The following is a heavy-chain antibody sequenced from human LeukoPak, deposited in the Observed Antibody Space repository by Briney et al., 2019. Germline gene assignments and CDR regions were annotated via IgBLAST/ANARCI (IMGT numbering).Heavy chain of an antibody. D-gene: IGHD3-22*01. V-gene: IGHV1-2*02. J-gene: IGHJ4*02. CDR1: GYTFTGYY. CDR2: INPNSGGT. Sequence: ASVKVSCKASGYTFTGYYMHWVRQAPGQGLEWMGWINPNSGGTNYAQKFQGRVTMTRDTSISTAYMELGRLRSDDTAVYYCARDRNGDYDSSGYFWGQGTLVTVSS. CDR3: ARDRNGDYDSSGYF.